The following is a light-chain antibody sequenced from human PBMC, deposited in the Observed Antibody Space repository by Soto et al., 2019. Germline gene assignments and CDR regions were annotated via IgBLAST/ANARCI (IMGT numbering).Light chain of an antibody. V-gene: IGKV3-11*01. Sequence: EIVFTQSPATLSLSPGEGATLSCRASQSIGSNLAWYQQKPGQAPRLFIYDASNMATGIPARFSGSGSGTDFTLAISSLEAEDFAVYYCHQRTAWPITFGGGTKVEIK. CDR3: HQRTAWPIT. CDR1: QSIGSN. J-gene: IGKJ4*01. CDR2: DAS.